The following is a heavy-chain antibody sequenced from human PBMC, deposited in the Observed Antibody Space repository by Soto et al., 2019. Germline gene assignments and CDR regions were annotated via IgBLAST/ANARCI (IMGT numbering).Heavy chain of an antibody. J-gene: IGHJ4*02. CDR2: IWYDGSIK. CDR1: GFTFSTYG. Sequence: QVQLVESGGGVVQPGRSLRLSCVGSGFTFSTYGIHWVRQAPGKGLEWVAVIWYDGSIKYYADSVKGRFTISRDNSKNTLYLQLNNLRGEDTAVYYCARAVGPYDYWGQGTLVTVSS. CDR3: ARAVGPYDY. V-gene: IGHV3-33*01.